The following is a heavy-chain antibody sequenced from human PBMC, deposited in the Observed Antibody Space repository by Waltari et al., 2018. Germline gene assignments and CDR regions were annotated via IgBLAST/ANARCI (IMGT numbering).Heavy chain of an antibody. CDR2: INPDGSEK. V-gene: IGHV3-7*01. CDR3: SKSLDV. J-gene: IGHJ6*02. CDR1: GFTSSTYW. Sequence: EVQMVESGGGLVQPGGSMRLACAATGFTSSTYWMDWVRQAPGKGLEWMANINPDGSEKNYVDSVKGRFTISRENTKNSLYLQMNSLRAEDTAVYYCSKSLDVWGPGTSVTVSS.